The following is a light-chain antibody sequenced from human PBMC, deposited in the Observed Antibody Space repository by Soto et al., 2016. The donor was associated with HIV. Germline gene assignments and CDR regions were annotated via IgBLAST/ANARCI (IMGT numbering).Light chain of an antibody. CDR2: AAS. CDR3: QQSYSTSWT. Sequence: DIQMTQSPSSLSASVGDRVTITCRASQGISNSLAWYQQKPGKAPKLLLYAASRLESGVPSRFSGSGSGTDYTHTISSLQPEDFASYYCQQSYSTSWTFGQGTKVEIK. V-gene: IGKV1-NL1*01. CDR1: QGISNS. J-gene: IGKJ1*01.